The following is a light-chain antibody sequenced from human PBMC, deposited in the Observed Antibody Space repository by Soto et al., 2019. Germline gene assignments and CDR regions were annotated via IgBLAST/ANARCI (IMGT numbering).Light chain of an antibody. J-gene: IGKJ1*01. CDR2: KAS. CDR1: QSISDL. V-gene: IGKV1-5*03. CDR3: QQYNGYWT. Sequence: DIQMTQSPSTLYASVGDRVTITCRASQSISDLLAWYQQKPGKAPKLLIYKASSLKSGVPSRFSGSGSGTELPLTISSLQPDDFASYYCQQYNGYWTFGQGTKGEIK.